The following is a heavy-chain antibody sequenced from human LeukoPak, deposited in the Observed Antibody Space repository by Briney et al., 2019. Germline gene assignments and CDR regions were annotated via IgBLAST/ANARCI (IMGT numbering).Heavy chain of an antibody. V-gene: IGHV3-21*01. Sequence: PGGSLRLSCAASGFTFSSYTMNWVRQAPGKGLEWVSSISSSSSYIYYADSVKGRFTISRDNAKNSLYLQMNSLRAEDTAVYYCAELGITMIGGVWGKGTTVTISS. CDR2: ISSSSSYI. CDR1: GFTFSSYT. D-gene: IGHD3-10*02. J-gene: IGHJ6*04. CDR3: AELGITMIGGV.